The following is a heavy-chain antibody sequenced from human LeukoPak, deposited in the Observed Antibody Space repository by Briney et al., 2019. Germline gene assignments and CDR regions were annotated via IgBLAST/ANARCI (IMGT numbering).Heavy chain of an antibody. V-gene: IGHV3-23*01. CDR2: LIGSSGST. J-gene: IGHJ4*02. CDR3: AKDPKQQLVKPKNDY. D-gene: IGHD6-13*01. CDR1: GFTSTNYA. Sequence: GGSLRLSCAASGFTSTNYAMNWFRQAPGKGLEWVSVLIGSSGSTDYADSVKGRFTISRDNSKNTLYLQMNSLRAEDTAVYYCAKDPKQQLVKPKNDYWGQGTLVTVSS.